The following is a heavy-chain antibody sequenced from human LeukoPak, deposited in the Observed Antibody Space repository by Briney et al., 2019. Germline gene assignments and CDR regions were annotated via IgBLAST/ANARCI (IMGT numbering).Heavy chain of an antibody. V-gene: IGHV3-21*01. CDR1: GFTFSSYT. J-gene: IGHJ6*04. CDR3: ARVDGSGRYYFSMDV. D-gene: IGHD3-10*01. CDR2: ITSSSRYI. Sequence: GGSLRLSCATSGFTFSSYTMNWVRQPPGKGLEWVSSITSSSRYIYYSDSVKGRFTISRDNANNSLYLQMNSLRAEDTAVFYCARVDGSGRYYFSMDVWGKGTTVTASS.